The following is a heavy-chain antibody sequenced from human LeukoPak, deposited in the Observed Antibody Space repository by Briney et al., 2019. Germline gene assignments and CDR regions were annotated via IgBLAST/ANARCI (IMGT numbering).Heavy chain of an antibody. CDR3: ARESQDSSGYYPFDY. Sequence: EASVTVSCKASGYTFTSYGISWVRQAPGQELEWMGWISAYNGNTNYAQKLQGRVTMTTDTSTSTAYMELRSLRSDDTAVYYCARESQDSSGYYPFDYWGQGTLVTVSS. CDR2: ISAYNGNT. CDR1: GYTFTSYG. J-gene: IGHJ4*02. D-gene: IGHD3-22*01. V-gene: IGHV1-18*01.